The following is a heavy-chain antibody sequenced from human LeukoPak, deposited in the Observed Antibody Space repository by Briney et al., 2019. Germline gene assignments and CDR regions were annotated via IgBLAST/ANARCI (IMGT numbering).Heavy chain of an antibody. D-gene: IGHD5-24*01. V-gene: IGHV1-69*01. Sequence: GASVKVSCKASGGTFSSYAISWVRQAPGQGLEWMGGIIPIFGTANYAQKFQGRVTITADESTSTAYMELSSLRSEDTAVYYCAREGPETYYFDFWGQGTLVTVSS. CDR3: AREGPETYYFDF. J-gene: IGHJ4*02. CDR2: IIPIFGTA. CDR1: GGTFSSYA.